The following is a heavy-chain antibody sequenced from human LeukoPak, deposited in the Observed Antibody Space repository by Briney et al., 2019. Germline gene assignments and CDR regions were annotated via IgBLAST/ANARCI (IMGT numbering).Heavy chain of an antibody. CDR2: IIPIVGTA. D-gene: IGHD2-2*01. Sequence: GSSVKVACKASGGTFSSYAISWVRQAPGQGLEWMGGIIPIVGTANYAQKFQGRVTITADKSTSTAYMELSSLRSEDTAVYYCARDRGYCSSTSCYGPDWYFDLWGRGTLVTVSS. CDR3: ARDRGYCSSTSCYGPDWYFDL. V-gene: IGHV1-69*06. CDR1: GGTFSSYA. J-gene: IGHJ2*01.